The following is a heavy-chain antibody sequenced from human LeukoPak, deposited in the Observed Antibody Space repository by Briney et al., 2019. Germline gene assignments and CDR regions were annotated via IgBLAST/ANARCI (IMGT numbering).Heavy chain of an antibody. CDR1: FYSISSGYY. D-gene: IGHD2-15*01. Sequence: SETLSLTCTFSFYSISSGYYWGWIRQPPGKGLEWIGSMYHGGSTYYTPSLKSRVTMSLDTSKNQFSLKLSSVTAADTAVYYCARGGGSYYHDYWGQGTLVTVSS. J-gene: IGHJ4*02. CDR3: ARGGGSYYHDY. CDR2: MYHGGST. V-gene: IGHV4-38-2*02.